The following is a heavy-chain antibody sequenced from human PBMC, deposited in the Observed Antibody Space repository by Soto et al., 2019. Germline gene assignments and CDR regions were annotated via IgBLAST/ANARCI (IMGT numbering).Heavy chain of an antibody. CDR3: ARFKLRYFDCLPETDAFDI. V-gene: IGHV1-3*01. Sequence: ASVKVSCKASGYTFTSYAMHWVRQAPGQRLEWMGWINAGNGNTKYSQKFQGRVTITRDTSASTAYMELSSLRSEDTAVYYCARFKLRYFDCLPETDAFDIWGQGTMVTVSS. CDR1: GYTFTSYA. D-gene: IGHD3-9*01. J-gene: IGHJ3*02. CDR2: INAGNGNT.